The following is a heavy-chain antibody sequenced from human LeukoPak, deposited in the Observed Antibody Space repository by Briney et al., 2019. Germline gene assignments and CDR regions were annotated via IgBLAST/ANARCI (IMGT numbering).Heavy chain of an antibody. CDR2: IKQDGSEK. CDR3: ARVNYDILTGYPDKFDY. CDR1: GFTFSSYW. V-gene: IGHV3-7*01. J-gene: IGHJ4*02. Sequence: GGSLRLSCAASGFTFSSYWMSWVRQAPGKGLEWVANIKQDGSEKYYVDSVKGRFTISRDNAKNSLYLQMNSLRAEDTAVYYCARVNYDILTGYPDKFDYWGQGTLVTVSS. D-gene: IGHD3-9*01.